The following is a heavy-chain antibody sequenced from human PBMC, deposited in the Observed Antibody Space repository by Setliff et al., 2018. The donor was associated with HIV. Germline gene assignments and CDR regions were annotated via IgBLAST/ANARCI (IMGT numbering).Heavy chain of an antibody. CDR3: ARAIVKTGYHTKSRVFDY. D-gene: IGHD3-9*01. J-gene: IGHJ4*02. CDR2: VSLPKTL. Sequence: TSETLSLTCAVYGGSLNDYSWNWIRQSPGKGLEWIGEVSLPKTLNYNPSLESRITISVDTSKKQFSLDLSSVTAADTAVYFCARAIVKTGYHTKSRVFDYWGQGTLVTVS. V-gene: IGHV4-34*01. CDR1: GGSLNDYS.